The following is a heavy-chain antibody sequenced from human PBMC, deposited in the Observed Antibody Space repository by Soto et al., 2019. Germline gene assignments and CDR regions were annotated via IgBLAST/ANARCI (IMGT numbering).Heavy chain of an antibody. V-gene: IGHV3-21*01. J-gene: IGHJ5*02. Sequence: EVQLVESGGGLVKPGGSLRLSCAASGFIFSSYSMNWVRQAPGKGLEWVSSIGRDSSYIYYADSVKGRFTISRDSAKNSLCLQMNSLRAEDTAVYYCARDRSSSWTWRSWFDPWGQGTLVTVSS. D-gene: IGHD6-13*01. CDR1: GFIFSSYS. CDR2: IGRDSSYI. CDR3: ARDRSSSWTWRSWFDP.